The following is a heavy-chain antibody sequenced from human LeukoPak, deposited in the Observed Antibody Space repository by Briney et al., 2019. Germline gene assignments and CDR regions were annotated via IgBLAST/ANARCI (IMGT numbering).Heavy chain of an antibody. J-gene: IGHJ6*02. Sequence: GASVKVSCKASGYTFTSYDINWVRQATGQGLEWMGWMNPNSGNTGYAQKFQGRVTMTRNTSISTAYMELSSLRSEDTAVYYCARSTTVDTAMVTVRYYYYGMDVWGQGTTVTVSS. CDR2: MNPNSGNT. V-gene: IGHV1-8*01. D-gene: IGHD5-18*01. CDR1: GYTFTSYD. CDR3: ARSTTVDTAMVTVRYYYYGMDV.